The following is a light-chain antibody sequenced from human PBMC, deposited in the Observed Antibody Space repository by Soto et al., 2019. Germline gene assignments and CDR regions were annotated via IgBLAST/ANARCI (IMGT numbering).Light chain of an antibody. CDR3: QQYGSSPWYT. J-gene: IGKJ2*01. Sequence: EIVLTQSPGTLSLSPGERATLSCRASQSVSSSYLAWYQQKPGQAPRLLIYGASSRATGIPDRFSGSGSGTDVTLTISRLEPADFAVYYCQQYGSSPWYTFGEGTKLEIK. CDR1: QSVSSSY. V-gene: IGKV3-20*01. CDR2: GAS.